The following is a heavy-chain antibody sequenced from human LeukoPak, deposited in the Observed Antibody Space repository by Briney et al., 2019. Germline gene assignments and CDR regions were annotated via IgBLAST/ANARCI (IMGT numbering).Heavy chain of an antibody. Sequence: SETLSLTCAVSVSSISSGYHWGWIRQPPGKGLEWIGSIYHSGSTYYSPSLKSRVTISVDTSKNQFSLKLSSVTAADTAVYYCARDPRGGNNWFDPWGQGTLVTVSS. J-gene: IGHJ5*02. CDR1: VSSISSGYH. CDR3: ARDPRGGNNWFDP. D-gene: IGHD3-16*01. CDR2: IYHSGST. V-gene: IGHV4-38-2*02.